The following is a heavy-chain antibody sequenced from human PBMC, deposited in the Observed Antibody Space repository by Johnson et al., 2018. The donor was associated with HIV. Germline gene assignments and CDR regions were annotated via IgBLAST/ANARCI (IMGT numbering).Heavy chain of an antibody. CDR2: ISGSGGST. Sequence: VQLVESGGGLVQPGGSLRLSCAASGFTFSSYAMSWVRQAPGKGLEWVSAISGSGGSTYYADSVKGRFTISRDNSKNTLYLQRNSLRAEDTAVYYCAKDPGDCSSTSCYAFDIWGQGTMVTVSS. V-gene: IGHV3-23*04. CDR1: GFTFSSYA. J-gene: IGHJ3*02. D-gene: IGHD2-2*01. CDR3: AKDPGDCSSTSCYAFDI.